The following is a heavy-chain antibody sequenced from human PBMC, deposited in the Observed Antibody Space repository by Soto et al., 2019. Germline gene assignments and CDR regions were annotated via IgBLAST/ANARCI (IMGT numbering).Heavy chain of an antibody. J-gene: IGHJ5*02. CDR2: IYYSEST. CDR1: GGSISSGGYY. V-gene: IGHV4-31*03. Sequence: QVQLQESGPGLVKPSQTLSLTCTVSGGSISSGGYYWSWIRQHPGKGLEWIGYIYYSESTYYNPSVKSRVTISVDTSKNQCSLTLSSVTAADTAVYYCARVPLGELSSRWFDPWGQGTLVTVSS. CDR3: ARVPLGELSSRWFDP. D-gene: IGHD3-16*02.